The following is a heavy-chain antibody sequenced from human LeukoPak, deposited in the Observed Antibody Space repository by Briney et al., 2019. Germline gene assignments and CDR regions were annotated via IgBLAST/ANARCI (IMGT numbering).Heavy chain of an antibody. V-gene: IGHV3-74*01. CDR2: INNDGSST. CDR1: GFTFSSYW. D-gene: IGHD2-15*01. CDR3: AREVASTFDY. Sequence: PGGSLRLSCAASGFTFSSYWMHWVRQAPGNGLVWVSHINNDGSSTSYADSVTGRFTISRDNAKNTLYLQMNSLRAEDTAVYYCAREVASTFDYWGQGTLVTVSS. J-gene: IGHJ4*02.